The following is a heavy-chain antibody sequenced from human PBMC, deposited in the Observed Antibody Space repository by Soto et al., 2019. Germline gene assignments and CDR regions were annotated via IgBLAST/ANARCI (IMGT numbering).Heavy chain of an antibody. V-gene: IGHV4-59*01. Sequence: SETLSLTCTVSGGSISRNYWSWIRQPPGRGLEWIGYIYYTGSTNYNPSLKSRVTISVDTSKNQFSLKLTSVTAADTAVYYCVKGGSSKFDPWGQGTLVTVSS. CDR3: VKGGSSKFDP. J-gene: IGHJ5*02. D-gene: IGHD1-26*01. CDR2: IYYTGST. CDR1: GGSISRNY.